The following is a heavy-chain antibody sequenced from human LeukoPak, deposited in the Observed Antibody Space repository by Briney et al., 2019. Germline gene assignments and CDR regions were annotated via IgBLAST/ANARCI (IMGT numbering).Heavy chain of an antibody. CDR3: ARSDSSGYYLTYAFDI. CDR2: IYYSGST. D-gene: IGHD3-22*01. V-gene: IGHV4-30-4*07. CDR1: GGSISSGGYS. Sequence: SETLSLTCAVSGGSISSGGYSWSWIRQPPGKGLEWIGYIYYSGSTYYNPSLKSRVTISVDTSKNQFSLELSSVTAADTAVYYCARSDSSGYYLTYAFDIWGQGTMVTVSS. J-gene: IGHJ3*02.